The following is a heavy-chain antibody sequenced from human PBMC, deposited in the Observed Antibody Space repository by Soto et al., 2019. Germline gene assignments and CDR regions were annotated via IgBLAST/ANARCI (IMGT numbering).Heavy chain of an antibody. CDR2: MSSSGDII. J-gene: IGHJ4*02. CDR1: GFTFSDYY. V-gene: IGHV3-11*01. Sequence: PGGSLRLSCAASGFTFSDYYMSWIRQAPGKGLEWVSYMSSSGDIIYYADSVKGRFIISRDNAKDSLYLQMNSLSAEDTAFYYCARRYLRPDSYAYWGQGTLVTVSS. CDR3: ARRYLRPDSYAY. D-gene: IGHD3-10*01.